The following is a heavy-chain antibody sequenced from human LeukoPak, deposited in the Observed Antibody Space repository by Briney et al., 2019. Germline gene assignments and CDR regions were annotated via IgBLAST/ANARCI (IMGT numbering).Heavy chain of an antibody. CDR1: GGSFSGYY. CDR3: ARAKRSSGWYFGLLDY. CDR2: INHSGST. V-gene: IGHV4-34*01. Sequence: PSETLSLTCAVYGGSFSGYYWSWIRQPPGKGLEWIGEINHSGSTNYNPSLKSRVTISVDTSKNQFSLKLSSVTAADTAVYYCARAKRSSGWYFGLLDYWGQGTLVTVSS. J-gene: IGHJ4*02. D-gene: IGHD6-19*01.